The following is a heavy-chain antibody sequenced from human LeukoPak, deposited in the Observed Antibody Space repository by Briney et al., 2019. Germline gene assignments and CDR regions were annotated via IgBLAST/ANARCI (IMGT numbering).Heavy chain of an antibody. CDR1: GYSISSGYY. V-gene: IGHV4-38-2*02. J-gene: IGHJ4*02. CDR2: IYHIGST. D-gene: IGHD6-13*01. CDR3: ASSIAAAGSTFDY. Sequence: PSETLSLTCTVSGYSISSGYYWGWIRQPPGKGLEWIGSIYHIGSTYDNPSLKSRLTISVGTSKNQFSLKLSSVTAADTAVYYCASSIAAAGSTFDYWGQGTLVTVSS.